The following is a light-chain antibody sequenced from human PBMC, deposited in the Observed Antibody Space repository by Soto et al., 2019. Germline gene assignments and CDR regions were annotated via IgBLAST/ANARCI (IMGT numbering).Light chain of an antibody. CDR1: SSDVGTYGY. J-gene: IGLJ1*01. V-gene: IGLV2-8*01. CDR3: SLYTSENAYV. CDR2: GVN. Sequence: QSVLTQPPSASGSLGQSVTVSCTGSSSDVGTYGYVSWYQHRPGTAPKLLIYGVNKRPSGVPDRFSGSKSGSTASLTVSGLQAEDEADYYCSLYTSENAYVFGTGTKVTVL.